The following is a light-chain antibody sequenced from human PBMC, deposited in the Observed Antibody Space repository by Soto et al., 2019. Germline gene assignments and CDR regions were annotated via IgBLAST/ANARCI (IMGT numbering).Light chain of an antibody. CDR1: TGAVTSGHY. J-gene: IGLJ2*01. Sequence: QAVVTQEPSLTVSPGGTVTLTCGSSTGAVTSGHYPYWFQQKPGQALRTLIYDTSNKHSWTPARFSGSLLGGKAALTLSGAQPEDEAEYYCLLSYSGARVFGGGTKLTVL. CDR3: LLSYSGARV. V-gene: IGLV7-46*01. CDR2: DTS.